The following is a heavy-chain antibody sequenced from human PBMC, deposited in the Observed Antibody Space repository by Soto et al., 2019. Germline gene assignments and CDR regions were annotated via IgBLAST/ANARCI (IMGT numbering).Heavy chain of an antibody. Sequence: SETLSLTCTVSGGSITTSYWSWIRQPPGKGLEWIGYIYSSGSTNYNPSLKSRVTTSVDTSKNQISLKLSSVTAADAAVYYCARTQETYSSGRNYYYYMDVWDKGTTVTVSS. J-gene: IGHJ6*03. CDR3: ARTQETYSSGRNYYYYMDV. CDR1: GGSITTSY. D-gene: IGHD3-22*01. V-gene: IGHV4-59*08. CDR2: IYSSGST.